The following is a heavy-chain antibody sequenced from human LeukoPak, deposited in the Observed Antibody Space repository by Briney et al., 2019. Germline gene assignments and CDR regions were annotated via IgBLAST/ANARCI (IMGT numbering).Heavy chain of an antibody. Sequence: GGSLRLSCAASGFTFSSYEMNWVRQAPGKGLEWVSYISSSGSTIYYADSVKGRFTIPRDNAKNSLYLQMNSLRAEDTAVYYCARQQLVLIGWFDPWGQGTLVTVSS. V-gene: IGHV3-48*03. D-gene: IGHD6-13*01. CDR3: ARQQLVLIGWFDP. J-gene: IGHJ5*02. CDR2: ISSSGSTI. CDR1: GFTFSSYE.